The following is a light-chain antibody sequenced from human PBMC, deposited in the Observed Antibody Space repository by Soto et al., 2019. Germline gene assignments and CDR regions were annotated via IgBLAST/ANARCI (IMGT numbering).Light chain of an antibody. CDR1: QSVTNNY. CDR2: HAS. V-gene: IGKV3-11*01. CDR3: QQRSNWPPWT. J-gene: IGKJ1*01. Sequence: EIVLTKSPGTLSLSPGERATLSCRASQSVTNNYLAWYQQKLGQAPRLLIYHASNRATGIPARFSGSGSGTDFTLTISSLEPEDFAVYYCQQRSNWPPWTFGQGTKVDIK.